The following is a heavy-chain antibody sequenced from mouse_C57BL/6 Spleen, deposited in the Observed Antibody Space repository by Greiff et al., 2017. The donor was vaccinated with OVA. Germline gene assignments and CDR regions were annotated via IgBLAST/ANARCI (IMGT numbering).Heavy chain of an antibody. CDR3: TRYDYDVGGAMDY. CDR2: IYPGNSDT. V-gene: IGHV1-5*01. Sequence: VQLQQSGTVLARPGASVKMSCKTSGYTFTSYWMHWVKQRPGQGLEWIGAIYPGNSDTSYNQKFKGKAKLTAVTSASTAYMELSSLTNEDSAVYYCTRYDYDVGGAMDYWGQGTTLTVSS. J-gene: IGHJ2*01. D-gene: IGHD2-4*01. CDR1: GYTFTSYW.